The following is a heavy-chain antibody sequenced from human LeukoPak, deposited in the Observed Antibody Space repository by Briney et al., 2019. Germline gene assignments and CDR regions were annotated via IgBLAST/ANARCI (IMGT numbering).Heavy chain of an antibody. CDR2: INPNSGGT. CDR1: GYTFTGYY. Sequence: GASVKVSCKASGYTFTGYYMHWVRQAPGQGLEWMGWINPNSGGTNYAQKFQGRVTMTRDTSIRTAYMELSRLRFDDTAVYYCATKPTMVRGVWYYWGQGTLVTVSS. CDR3: ATKPTMVRGVWYY. J-gene: IGHJ4*02. V-gene: IGHV1-2*02. D-gene: IGHD3-10*01.